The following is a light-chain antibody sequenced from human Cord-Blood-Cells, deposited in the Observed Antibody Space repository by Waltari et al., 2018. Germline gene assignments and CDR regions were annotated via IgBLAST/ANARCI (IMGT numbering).Light chain of an antibody. CDR1: SSNIGSNT. V-gene: IGLV1-44*01. J-gene: IGLJ2*01. Sequence: QSVLTQPPSASGTPGQRVTISCSGSSSNIGSNTVNWYQQLPGTAPKLLIYSNNQRPSGVPDRVSGSKSGTSVSLAISGLQSEDEADYYCAAWDDSLNGLVFGGGTKLTVL. CDR2: SNN. CDR3: AAWDDSLNGLV.